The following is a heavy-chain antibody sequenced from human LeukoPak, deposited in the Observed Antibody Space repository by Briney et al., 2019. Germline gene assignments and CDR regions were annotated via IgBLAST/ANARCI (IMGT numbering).Heavy chain of an antibody. CDR1: GFTFSSYA. D-gene: IGHD2-15*01. Sequence: GGFLRLSCAASGFTFSSYAMSWVRQAPGKGLEWVSAISGSGGSTYYADSVKGRFTISRDNSKNTLYLQMNSLRAEDTAVYYCAKDIELVVAAIAFDYWGQGALVTVSS. J-gene: IGHJ4*02. CDR3: AKDIELVVAAIAFDY. V-gene: IGHV3-23*01. CDR2: ISGSGGST.